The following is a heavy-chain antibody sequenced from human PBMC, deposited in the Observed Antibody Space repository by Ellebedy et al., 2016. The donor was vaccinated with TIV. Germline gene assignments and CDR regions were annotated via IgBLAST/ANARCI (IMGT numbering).Heavy chain of an antibody. V-gene: IGHV4-31*01. J-gene: IGHJ3*02. Sequence: MPSETLSLTCTVSGDFISSGVHYWSWIRQHPGKGLEWIGHIFYSGSTYYNPSLKSLVTISVDTSKNQFSLKLTSVTAADTAVYYCAAGYYYGSGSYLKPDAFDIWGQGTMVTVSS. CDR1: GDFISSGVHY. CDR2: IFYSGST. D-gene: IGHD3-10*01. CDR3: AAGYYYGSGSYLKPDAFDI.